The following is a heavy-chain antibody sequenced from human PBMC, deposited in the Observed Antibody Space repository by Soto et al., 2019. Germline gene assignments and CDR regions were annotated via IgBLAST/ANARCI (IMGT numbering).Heavy chain of an antibody. CDR2: ISGASGST. CDR3: ARGNYFGSGTFDY. CDR1: GYTFTTYG. D-gene: IGHD3-10*01. Sequence: QVQLVQSGGEVRKTGASVKVSCNASGYTFTTYGVSWVRQAPGQGLEWLAWISGASGSTYYAQNFQDRLTVTTDTSTDSAFMELRSLRSDDSAIYYGARGNYFGSGTFDYWGQGTQVTVSS. J-gene: IGHJ4*02. V-gene: IGHV1-18*01.